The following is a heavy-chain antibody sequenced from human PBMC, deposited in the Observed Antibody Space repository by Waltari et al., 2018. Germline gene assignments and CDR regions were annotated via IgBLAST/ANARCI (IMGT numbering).Heavy chain of an antibody. CDR1: GGSISIGGYY. D-gene: IGHD5-12*01. CDR2: IYYSGST. CDR3: ARHWKRSGYRFDP. J-gene: IGHJ5*02. V-gene: IGHV4-39*01. Sequence: QLRLQESGPGLVKPSETLSLTCPVSGGSISIGGYYWGWIRQSPGKGLEWIGSIYYSGSTYYNPTLESRVTISGDTSKNEFSLKLSSVTAADTAVYYCARHWKRSGYRFDPWGQGTLVTVSS.